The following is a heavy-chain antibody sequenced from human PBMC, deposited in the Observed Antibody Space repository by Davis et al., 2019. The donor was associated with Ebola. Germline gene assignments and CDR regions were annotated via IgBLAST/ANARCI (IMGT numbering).Heavy chain of an antibody. CDR3: ARGALARRRITIFWPNPGMDV. V-gene: IGHV1-8*01. D-gene: IGHD3-9*01. J-gene: IGHJ6*04. CDR1: GYTFTSYD. Sequence: AASVKVSCKASGYTFTSYDINWVRPATGQGLEWMGWMNPNSGNTCYAQKFQGRVTMTRNTSISTAYMELSSLRSEDTAVYYCARGALARRRITIFWPNPGMDVWGKGTTVTVSS. CDR2: MNPNSGNT.